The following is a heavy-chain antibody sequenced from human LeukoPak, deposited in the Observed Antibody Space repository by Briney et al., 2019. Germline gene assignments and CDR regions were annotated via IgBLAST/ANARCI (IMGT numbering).Heavy chain of an antibody. CDR3: VRKGGGNPGAFDI. D-gene: IGHD4-23*01. V-gene: IGHV5-51*01. J-gene: IGHJ3*02. CDR1: GYSFTDYW. Sequence: GESLKISCKGSGYSFTDYWIAWVRQMTGKGLEWMGIVNPADSDGRYTPSFQGQVTISPDKSISTAYLQWSSLKASDTAMYYCVRKGGGNPGAFDIWGQGTMVTVSS. CDR2: VNPADSDG.